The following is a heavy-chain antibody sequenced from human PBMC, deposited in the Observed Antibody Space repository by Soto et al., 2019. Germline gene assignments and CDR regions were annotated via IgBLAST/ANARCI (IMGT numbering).Heavy chain of an antibody. CDR1: GFTFSSYA. CDR2: ISYDGSNK. V-gene: IGHV3-30-3*01. J-gene: IGHJ6*02. Sequence: GSLRLSCAASGFTFSSYAMHWVRQAPGKGLEWVAVISYDGSNKYYADSVKGRFTISRDNSKNTLYLQMNSLRAEDTAVYYCARDRTRYCSSTSCYNGMDVWGQGTTVTVSS. CDR3: ARDRTRYCSSTSCYNGMDV. D-gene: IGHD2-2*02.